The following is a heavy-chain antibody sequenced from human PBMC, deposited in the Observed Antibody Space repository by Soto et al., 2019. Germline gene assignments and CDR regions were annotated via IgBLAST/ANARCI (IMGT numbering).Heavy chain of an antibody. CDR1: AFTCSSYD. CDR3: AREVAGSLGGMDV. J-gene: IGHJ6*02. D-gene: IGHD6-19*01. CDR2: IGTAGDT. Sequence: ESGGGLVEPGGSLRLSCAASAFTCSSYDMHWVRQATGKGLEWVSAIGTAGDTYYPGSVKGRFTISRENAKNSLYLQMNSLRAEDTAVYYCAREVAGSLGGMDVWGQGTTVTVSS. V-gene: IGHV3-13*01.